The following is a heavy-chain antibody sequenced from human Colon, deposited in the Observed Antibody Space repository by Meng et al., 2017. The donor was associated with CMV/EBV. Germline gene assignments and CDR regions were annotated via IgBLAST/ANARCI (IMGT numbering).Heavy chain of an antibody. Sequence: GGSLRLSCAASGFTFTSHDIHWVRQAPGKGLEWVTFIRYDGNIDHYADSVKGRFTISRDNAKNTVYLQMNDLRAEDTAVYYCAKEDYLPYYDVLTGSSRYKWFDPWGQGTLVTVSS. CDR1: GFTFTSHD. J-gene: IGHJ5*02. D-gene: IGHD3-9*01. CDR3: AKEDYLPYYDVLTGSSRYKWFDP. CDR2: IRYDGNID. V-gene: IGHV3-30*02.